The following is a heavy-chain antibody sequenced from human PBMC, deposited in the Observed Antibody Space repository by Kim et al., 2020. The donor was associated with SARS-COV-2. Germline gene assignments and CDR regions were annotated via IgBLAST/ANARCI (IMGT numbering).Heavy chain of an antibody. CDR3: ARERYSSSWYVLRHYFDY. D-gene: IGHD6-13*01. Sequence: SETLSLTCAVYGGSFSGYYWSWIRQPPGKGLEWIGEINHSGSTNYNPSLKSRVTISVETSKNQFSLKLSPVTAANTAVYYCARERYSSSWYVLRHYFDYWGQGTLVTVSS. V-gene: IGHV4-34*01. CDR2: INHSGST. CDR1: GGSFSGYY. J-gene: IGHJ4*02.